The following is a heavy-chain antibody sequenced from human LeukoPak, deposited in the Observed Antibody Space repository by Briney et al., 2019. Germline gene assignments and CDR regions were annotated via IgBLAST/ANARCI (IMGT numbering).Heavy chain of an antibody. CDR3: AKDIGPDTLGAFDV. J-gene: IGHJ3*01. D-gene: IGHD3/OR15-3a*01. CDR2: STWDGGNT. V-gene: IGHV3-43*01. Sequence: GGSLRLSCAISGFTFEDYTVHWVRQFPGKSPEWVSLSTWDGGNTYYADSVEGRFTISRDNRKNILHLHMDGLRTEDSALYYCAKDIGPDTLGAFDVWGQGTMVTVSA. CDR1: GFTFEDYT.